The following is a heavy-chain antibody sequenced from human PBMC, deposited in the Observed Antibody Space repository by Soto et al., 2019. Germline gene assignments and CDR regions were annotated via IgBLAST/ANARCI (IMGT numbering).Heavy chain of an antibody. CDR3: ARGYYGGSYFDY. CDR2: IYSGGST. Sequence: GESLKISCAASGFTVSSNYMSWVRQAPGKGLEWVSVIYSGGSTYYADSVKGRFTISRDNSKNTLYLQMNSLRAEDTAVYYCARGYYGGSYFDYWGQGTLVTVSS. D-gene: IGHD3-10*01. J-gene: IGHJ4*02. CDR1: GFTVSSNY. V-gene: IGHV3-53*01.